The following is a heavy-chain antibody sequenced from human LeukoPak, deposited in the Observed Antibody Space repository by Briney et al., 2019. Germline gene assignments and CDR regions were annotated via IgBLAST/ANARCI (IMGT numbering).Heavy chain of an antibody. J-gene: IGHJ6*02. CDR1: GFTFSSYA. CDR2: ISGTGDVS. V-gene: IGHV3-23*01. D-gene: IGHD2/OR15-2a*01. CDR3: AKAFVPYYYGMDV. Sequence: GGSLRLSCAASGFTFSSYAMRWVRQAPGKGLEWVSSISGTGDVSKYADSVKGRFTISRDNSKNTLYLQVNSLRAEETAVYYCAKAFVPYYYGMDVWGQGTTVTVS.